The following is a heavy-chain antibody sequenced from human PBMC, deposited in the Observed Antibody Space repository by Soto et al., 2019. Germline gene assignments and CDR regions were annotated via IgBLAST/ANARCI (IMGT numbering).Heavy chain of an antibody. J-gene: IGHJ4*02. Sequence: LSLPCAASGFPFSRYSMNWVRQAPGKGLEWVSYISSSSTTIYYADSVKGRFTISRDNAKNSLYLQMNSLRAEDTAVYYCARQVAVAGVDYWGQGTLVTVSS. CDR1: GFPFSRYS. V-gene: IGHV3-48*01. D-gene: IGHD6-19*01. CDR3: ARQVAVAGVDY. CDR2: ISSSSTTI.